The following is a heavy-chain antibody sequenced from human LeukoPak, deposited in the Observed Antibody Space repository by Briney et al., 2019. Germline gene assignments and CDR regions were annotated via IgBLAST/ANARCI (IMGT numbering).Heavy chain of an antibody. CDR2: IKTDGSSA. Sequence: GGSLRLSCAASGFSFSSYWMHWVRPAPGKGLVWVSRIKTDGSSATYADSVKGRFTISRDNAKNTLYLQMSSLRAEDTAVYYCGRDHWESVSSWGQGTLVIVSS. V-gene: IGHV3-74*01. D-gene: IGHD7-27*01. CDR3: GRDHWESVSS. J-gene: IGHJ5*02. CDR1: GFSFSSYW.